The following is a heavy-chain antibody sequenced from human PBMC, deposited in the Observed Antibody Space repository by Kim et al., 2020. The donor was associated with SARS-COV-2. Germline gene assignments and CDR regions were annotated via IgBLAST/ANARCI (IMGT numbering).Heavy chain of an antibody. CDR3: VGGPKTADY. V-gene: IGHV4-39*01. CDR2: IYYGGRT. J-gene: IGHJ4*02. CDR1: GGSISSSNYY. Sequence: SETLSLTCTVSGGSISSSNYYWGWIRQPPGKSLEWIGSIYYGGRTYYNPSLKSRVTISVDTSRNQYSLRLTSVTAADTAVYYCVGGPKTADYWGQGTLVTVSS. D-gene: IGHD3-16*01.